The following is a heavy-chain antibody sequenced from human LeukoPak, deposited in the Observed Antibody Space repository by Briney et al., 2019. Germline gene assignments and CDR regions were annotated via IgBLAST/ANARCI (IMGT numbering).Heavy chain of an antibody. CDR2: IGWNGGGI. CDR1: GFSFDDYA. J-gene: IGHJ4*02. D-gene: IGHD3-22*01. CDR3: AKSPLPDSSGYYTLWD. Sequence: PGGSLRLSCAASGFSFDDYAMHWVRQAPGKGLEWVSGIGWNGGGIVYADSVKGRFTISRDNAKNSLYLQMNSLRAEDTALYYCAKSPLPDSSGYYTLWDWGRGTLVTVSS. V-gene: IGHV3-9*01.